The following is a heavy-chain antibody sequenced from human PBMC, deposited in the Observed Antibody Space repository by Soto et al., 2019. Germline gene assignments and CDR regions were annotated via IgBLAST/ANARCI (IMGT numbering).Heavy chain of an antibody. Sequence: QVQLVQSGAEVKKPGASVKVSCKASGYTFTSYGISWVRQAPGQGLEWMGWISAYNGNTNYAQKLQGRVTMTTDTSTSTAYMELRSLRSDDTAVYYCARTLIRDIVVVPAARWFDPWGQGTLVTVSS. J-gene: IGHJ5*02. CDR3: ARTLIRDIVVVPAARWFDP. D-gene: IGHD2-2*01. V-gene: IGHV1-18*01. CDR2: ISAYNGNT. CDR1: GYTFTSYG.